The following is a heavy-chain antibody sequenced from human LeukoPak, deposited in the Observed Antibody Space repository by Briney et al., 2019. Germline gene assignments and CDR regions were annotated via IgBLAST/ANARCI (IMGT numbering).Heavy chain of an antibody. Sequence: SETLSLTCTVSGGSISSSSYYWGWIRQPPGKGLEWIGSIYYSGSTYYNPSLKSRVTTSVDTSKNQFSLKPSSVTAADTAVYYCARRAGYCSSTSCYAGAFDIWGQGTMVTVSS. CDR2: IYYSGST. CDR3: ARRAGYCSSTSCYAGAFDI. V-gene: IGHV4-39*01. D-gene: IGHD2-2*01. J-gene: IGHJ3*02. CDR1: GGSISSSSYY.